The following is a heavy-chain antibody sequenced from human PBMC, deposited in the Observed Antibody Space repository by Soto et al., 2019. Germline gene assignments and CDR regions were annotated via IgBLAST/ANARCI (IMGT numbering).Heavy chain of an antibody. V-gene: IGHV4-59*01. Sequence: SETLSLTCSVSGGSISGYYWGWIRQPPGKGLEFIGYIYYSGTGGSPSYSPSLESRVTISVHASKNQVSLKVISVTAADTAVYYCARDLRGYDFWSGHGAFDIWGQGTMVTVSS. CDR3: ARDLRGYDFWSGHGAFDI. D-gene: IGHD3-3*01. CDR2: IYYSGTGGSP. J-gene: IGHJ3*02. CDR1: GGSISGYY.